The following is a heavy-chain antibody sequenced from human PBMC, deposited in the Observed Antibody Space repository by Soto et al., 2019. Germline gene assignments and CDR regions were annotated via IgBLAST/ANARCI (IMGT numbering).Heavy chain of an antibody. Sequence: PGGSLRLSCAASGFTFSSYSMNWVRQAPGKGLEWVSYISSSSSTTYYVDSVKGRFTISRDNAKNSLYLQMNSLRDEDTAVYYCARGLERDSYYYYAMDVWGQGTTVTVSS. CDR1: GFTFSSYS. CDR2: ISSSSSTT. CDR3: ARGLERDSYYYYAMDV. D-gene: IGHD1-1*01. J-gene: IGHJ6*02. V-gene: IGHV3-48*02.